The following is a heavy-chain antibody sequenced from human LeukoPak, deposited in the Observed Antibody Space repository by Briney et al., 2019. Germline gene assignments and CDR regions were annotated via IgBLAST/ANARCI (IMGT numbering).Heavy chain of an antibody. CDR3: ARARALTRYHHFDY. Sequence: ASVKVSCKASGYTFTSYAMHWVRQAPGQRLEWMGWINAGNGNTKYSQKFQGRVTITRDTSASTAYMELSSLRSEDTAVYYCARARALTRYHHFDYWGQGTLVTVSS. V-gene: IGHV1-3*01. CDR2: INAGNGNT. J-gene: IGHJ4*02. D-gene: IGHD3-9*01. CDR1: GYTFTSYA.